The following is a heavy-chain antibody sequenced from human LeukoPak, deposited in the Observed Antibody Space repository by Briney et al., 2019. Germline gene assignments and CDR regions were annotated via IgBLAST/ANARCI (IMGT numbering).Heavy chain of an antibody. J-gene: IGHJ4*02. CDR1: GFTFSSYS. V-gene: IGHV3-21*01. CDR2: ISSSSSYI. Sequence: GGSLRLSCAASGFTFSSYSMNWVRQAPGKGLEWFGSISSSSSYIYYADSVKGRFTISSDNAKNSLYLQMNSLGAEETAVYYCARGPDILTGAEFNYWGQGTLVTVSS. CDR3: ARGPDILTGAEFNY. D-gene: IGHD3-9*01.